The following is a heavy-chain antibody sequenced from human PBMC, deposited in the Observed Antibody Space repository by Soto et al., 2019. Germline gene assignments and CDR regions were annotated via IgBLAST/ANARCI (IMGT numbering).Heavy chain of an antibody. CDR3: ARDRKQGFDYYYGMDV. V-gene: IGHV3-33*01. CDR1: GFTFSSHG. Sequence: PGGSPRLSCAACGFTFSSHGMHWVRQEPGKGLEWVAVIWYDGSNKYYADSVKGRFTISRDNSKNTLYLQMNSLRAEDTAVYYCARDRKQGFDYYYGMDVWGQGTTVTVSS. J-gene: IGHJ6*02. D-gene: IGHD3-16*01. CDR2: IWYDGSNK.